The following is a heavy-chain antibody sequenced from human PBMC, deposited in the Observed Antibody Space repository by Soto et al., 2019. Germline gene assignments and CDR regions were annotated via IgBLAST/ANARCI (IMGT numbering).Heavy chain of an antibody. CDR2: IKPNSGGT. Sequence: GGSVKVSCKASGYTFTGYYMHWVRQAPGQGLEWMGWIKPNSGGTNYAQKFQGMVTMTRDTSLSTAYMELSRLRSDDTAVYYCAGDLIERRTGTTVYYYYGMDVWGQGTTVTVSS. D-gene: IGHD1-7*01. CDR3: AGDLIERRTGTTVYYYYGMDV. V-gene: IGHV1-2*02. CDR1: GYTFTGYY. J-gene: IGHJ6*02.